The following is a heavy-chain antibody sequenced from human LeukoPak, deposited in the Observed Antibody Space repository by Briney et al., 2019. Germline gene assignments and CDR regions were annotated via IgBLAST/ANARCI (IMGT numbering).Heavy chain of an antibody. J-gene: IGHJ4*02. V-gene: IGHV4-34*01. D-gene: IGHD3-16*01. Sequence: SETLSLTCAVYGGSFSGYYWSWIRQPPGKGLEWIGEINHSGSTNYNPSLKSRVTISVDTSKNQFSLKLSSVTAADTAAYYCARVGDGYTNDDYWGQGTLVTASS. CDR3: ARVGDGYTNDDY. CDR2: INHSGST. CDR1: GGSFSGYY.